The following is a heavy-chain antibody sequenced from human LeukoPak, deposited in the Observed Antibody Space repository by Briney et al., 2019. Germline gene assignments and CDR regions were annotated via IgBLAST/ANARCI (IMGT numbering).Heavy chain of an antibody. CDR2: IHYSGRP. J-gene: IGHJ6*02. CDR1: GGSISGHY. V-gene: IGHV4-59*11. CDR3: ARFGVDYDMDV. D-gene: IGHD3-16*01. Sequence: SETLSLTCTVSGGSISGHYWTWIRQPPGKGLEWIGQIHYSGRPDFNPSLKSRVTISVDTSKNQLSLRVTSVTGADTAVYYCARFGVDYDMDVWGQGTTVTVSS.